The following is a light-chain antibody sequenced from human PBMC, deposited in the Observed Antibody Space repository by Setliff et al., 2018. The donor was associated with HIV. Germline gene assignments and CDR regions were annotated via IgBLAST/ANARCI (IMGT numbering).Light chain of an antibody. CDR1: SSDVGNYNY. V-gene: IGLV2-14*01. Sequence: QSALTQPASVSGSPGQSITISCTGTSSDVGNYNYVSWYQQHPGKTPKLMIYEVNNRPSGVSNRFSGSKSGNTASLTISGLQAEDEADYYCSSYTSSNTHVLFGGGTKVTVL. J-gene: IGLJ2*01. CDR2: EVN. CDR3: SSYTSSNTHVL.